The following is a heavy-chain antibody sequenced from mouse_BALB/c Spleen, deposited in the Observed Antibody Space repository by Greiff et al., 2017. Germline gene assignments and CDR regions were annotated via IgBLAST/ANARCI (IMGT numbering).Heavy chain of an antibody. CDR1: GFSLTSYG. Sequence: QVQLKESGPGLVQPSQSLSITCTVSGFSLTSYGVHWVRQSPGKGLEWLGVIWGGGSTDYNAAFISRLSISKDNSKSQVFFKMNSLQANDTAIYYCARGTTLVAYYAMDYWGQGTSVTVSS. D-gene: IGHD1-1*01. CDR2: IWGGGST. J-gene: IGHJ4*01. V-gene: IGHV2-2*02. CDR3: ARGTTLVAYYAMDY.